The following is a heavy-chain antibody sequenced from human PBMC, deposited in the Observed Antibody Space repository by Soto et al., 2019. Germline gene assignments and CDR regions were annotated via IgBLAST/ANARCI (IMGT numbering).Heavy chain of an antibody. CDR2: ISHSGPT. D-gene: IGHD2-21*02. CDR3: ARGRGLLLFDY. V-gene: IGHV4-30-4*01. J-gene: IGHJ4*02. CDR1: GGAIRSGNYY. Sequence: VQLQESGPRLVKPSQTLSLTCSVSGGAIRSGNYYWTWIRQSPGKGLQWLGHISHSGPTAYTPSLQSRATFSLDAAQNQFSLSLASVTVAYTALYFCARGRGLLLFDYWGQGAMVAVSS.